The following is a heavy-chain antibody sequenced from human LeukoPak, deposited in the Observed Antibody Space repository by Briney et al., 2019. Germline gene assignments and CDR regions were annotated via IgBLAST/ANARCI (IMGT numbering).Heavy chain of an antibody. J-gene: IGHJ4*02. Sequence: ASVTVSCKASGYTLTVYYIHWVRQAPGQGLEWMGWINPNNGDTAYAQKFQGRVTMTRDTSISTGYMELSRLRSDDTAVYSCARDLGLFCVYYWGQGTLVTVSS. CDR3: ARDLGLFCVYY. D-gene: IGHD3-22*01. V-gene: IGHV1-2*02. CDR2: INPNNGDT. CDR1: GYTLTVYY.